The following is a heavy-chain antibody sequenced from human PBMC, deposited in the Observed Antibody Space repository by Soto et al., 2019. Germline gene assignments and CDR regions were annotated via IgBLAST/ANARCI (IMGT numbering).Heavy chain of an antibody. Sequence: EVQLVESGGGLVQPGGSLRLSCAASEFTFSGRSVHWVRQAPGKGLVWVSGIDKVGTDSTYADSVKGRFTSSRDNAKNSVYLQTTSLRGEDTAVYYCARGWFGPDVWGKGTTVTVSS. D-gene: IGHD3-10*01. J-gene: IGHJ6*03. CDR1: EFTFSGRS. CDR3: ARGWFGPDV. V-gene: IGHV3-74*01. CDR2: IDKVGTDS.